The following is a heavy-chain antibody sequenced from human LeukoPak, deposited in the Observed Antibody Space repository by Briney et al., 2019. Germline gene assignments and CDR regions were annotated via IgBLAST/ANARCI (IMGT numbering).Heavy chain of an antibody. CDR1: GGTFSSYT. CDR2: VIPILGIA. V-gene: IGHV1-69*04. J-gene: IGHJ5*02. D-gene: IGHD4-23*01. Sequence: GASVKVSCKASGGTFSSYTISWVRQAPGQGLEWMGRVIPILGIANYAQKFQGRVTITADKSTSTAYMELSSLRSEDTAVYYCARELIGPLTTVGNPGWFDPWGQGTLVTVSS. CDR3: ARELIGPLTTVGNPGWFDP.